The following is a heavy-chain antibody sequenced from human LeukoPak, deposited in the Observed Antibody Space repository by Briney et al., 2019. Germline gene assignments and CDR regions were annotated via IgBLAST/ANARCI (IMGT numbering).Heavy chain of an antibody. J-gene: IGHJ6*02. CDR3: ITDPGDYAPV. CDR2: IKSKTDGGTT. CDR1: GLTFSHAW. V-gene: IGHV3-15*01. Sequence: GGSLRLSCVVSGLTFSHAWMSWVRQAPGKGLGWVVRIKSKTDGGTTDYASPVKGRLTISRDDSKNTLYLEMNSLKTEDTAVYYCITDPGDYAPVWGQGTTVTVSS. D-gene: IGHD4-17*01.